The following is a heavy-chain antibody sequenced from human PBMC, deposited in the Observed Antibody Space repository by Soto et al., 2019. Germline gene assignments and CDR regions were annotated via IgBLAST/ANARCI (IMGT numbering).Heavy chain of an antibody. CDR1: GGSISSGGYY. J-gene: IGHJ4*02. CDR3: ASYYYDSSGYSKTRQDFDY. V-gene: IGHV4-31*03. D-gene: IGHD3-22*01. Sequence: SSETLSLTCTVSGGSISSGGYYWSWIRQHPGKGLEWIGYIYYSGSTYYNPSLKSRVTISVDTSKNQFSLKLSSVTAADTAVYYCASYYYDSSGYSKTRQDFDYWGQGTLVTVSS. CDR2: IYYSGST.